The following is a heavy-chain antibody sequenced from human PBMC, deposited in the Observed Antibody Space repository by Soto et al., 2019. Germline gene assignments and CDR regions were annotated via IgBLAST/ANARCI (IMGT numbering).Heavy chain of an antibody. Sequence: QVQLQESGPGLVKPSETLSLTCNVSGGSISGYYWNWIRQSPGKGLEWIGHIHYSGSTDYNPSLKSRVIISLDTSKKQCSLKLDSVTAADTAVYYCARHNGLGAYDWLDPWGQGTLVTVSS. V-gene: IGHV4-59*08. J-gene: IGHJ5*02. CDR3: ARHNGLGAYDWLDP. CDR1: GGSISGYY. CDR2: IHYSGST. D-gene: IGHD1-26*01.